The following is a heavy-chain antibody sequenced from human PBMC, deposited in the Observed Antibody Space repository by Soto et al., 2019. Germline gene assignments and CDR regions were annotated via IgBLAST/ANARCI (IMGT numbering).Heavy chain of an antibody. Sequence: GGSLRLSCAASGFIFSTYWMTWVRQAPGQGLEWVSAISGSGGSTYYADSVKGRFTISRDNSKNTLYLQMNSLRAEDTAVYYCAILGGAAAGTGFDYWGQGTLVTVSS. CDR1: GFIFSTYW. J-gene: IGHJ4*02. CDR2: ISGSGGST. D-gene: IGHD6-13*01. CDR3: AILGGAAAGTGFDY. V-gene: IGHV3-23*01.